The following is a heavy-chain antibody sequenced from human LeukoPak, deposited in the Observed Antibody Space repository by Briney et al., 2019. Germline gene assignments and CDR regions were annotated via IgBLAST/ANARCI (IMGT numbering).Heavy chain of an antibody. CDR2: IYTSGST. CDR1: GGSTSSGSYY. J-gene: IGHJ6*02. Sequence: SETLSLTCTVSGGSTSSGSYYCSWIRQPAGKGLEWIGRIYTSGSTNYNPSLKSRVTISVDTSKNQFSLKLSSVTAADTAVYYCARSDYGMDVWGQGTTVTVSS. CDR3: ARSDYGMDV. V-gene: IGHV4-61*02.